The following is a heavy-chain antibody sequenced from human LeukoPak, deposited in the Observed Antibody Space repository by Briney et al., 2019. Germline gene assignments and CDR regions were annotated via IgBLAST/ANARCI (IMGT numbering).Heavy chain of an antibody. V-gene: IGHV3-23*01. CDR3: AKDRTYSAYAALDY. J-gene: IGHJ4*02. Sequence: PGGSLRLSCAASGFTFSSYAMSWVRQAPGKGLEGVSAISGSGGSTYYADSVTGRFTISRDSAKNSLYLQMNSLRTEDTALYYCAKDRTYSAYAALDYWGQGTLVTVSS. CDR2: ISGSGGST. D-gene: IGHD5-12*01. CDR1: GFTFSSYA.